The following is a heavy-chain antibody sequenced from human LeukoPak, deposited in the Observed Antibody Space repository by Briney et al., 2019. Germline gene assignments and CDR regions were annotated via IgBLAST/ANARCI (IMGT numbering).Heavy chain of an antibody. D-gene: IGHD2-2*02. CDR3: ARWAGYCRITNCYSAFDY. CDR1: GGTFSNYA. J-gene: IGHJ4*02. Sequence: SVKVSCKASGGTFSNYAISWVRQAPGQGLEWMWGITPIFATPSYAQKFQGRVTITADESTSTAYMELSGLRSEDTAVYYCARWAGYCRITNCYSAFDYWGQGTLVTVSS. V-gene: IGHV1-69*01. CDR2: ITPIFATP.